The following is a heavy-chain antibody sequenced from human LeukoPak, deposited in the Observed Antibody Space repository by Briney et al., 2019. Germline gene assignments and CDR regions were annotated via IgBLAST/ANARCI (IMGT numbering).Heavy chain of an antibody. CDR2: ISGSGGST. CDR3: AKSSVGRTTVTTYFDY. Sequence: GGSLRLSCAASGFTFSSYAMSWGRQAPGKGLEWVSAISGSGGSTYYADSVKGRFTISRDNSKNTLYLQMNSLRAEDTAVYYCAKSSVGRTTVTTYFDYWGQGTLVTVSS. J-gene: IGHJ4*02. CDR1: GFTFSSYA. D-gene: IGHD4-17*01. V-gene: IGHV3-23*01.